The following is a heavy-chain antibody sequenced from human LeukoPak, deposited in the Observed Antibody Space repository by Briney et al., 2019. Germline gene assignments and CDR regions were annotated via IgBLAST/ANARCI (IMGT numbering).Heavy chain of an antibody. CDR3: ARDKWRGFDY. CDR1: GGTFRDYP. CDR2: IIPMFGTA. Sequence: SVKVSCKASGGTFRDYPLSWVRQAPGQGLEWMGGIIPMFGTAKYAQNLEGRVKITADESTSTAYMELSSLRSEDTAVYYCARDKWRGFDYWGQGTLVTVSS. V-gene: IGHV1-69*13. J-gene: IGHJ4*02. D-gene: IGHD5-12*01.